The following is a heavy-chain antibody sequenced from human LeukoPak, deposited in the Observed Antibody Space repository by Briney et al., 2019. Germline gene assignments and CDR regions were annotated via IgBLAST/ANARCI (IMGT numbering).Heavy chain of an antibody. D-gene: IGHD2-2*01. CDR3: AKPTPVLSAAMAGSEY. CDR2: ISYDGSNK. Sequence: GGSLRLSCAASGLTFSNYGMHWVRQAPGKGLEWVAVISYDGSNKNHADSVKGRFTISRDNSKNTLYLQMNSLRAEDTAVYYCAKPTPVLSAAMAGSEYWGQGTLVTVSS. V-gene: IGHV3-30*18. CDR1: GLTFSNYG. J-gene: IGHJ4*02.